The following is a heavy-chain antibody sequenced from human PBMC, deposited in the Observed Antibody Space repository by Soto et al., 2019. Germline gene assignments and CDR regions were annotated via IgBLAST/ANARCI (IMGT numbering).Heavy chain of an antibody. CDR1: GFTFSTSW. CDR3: TRYLDF. J-gene: IGHJ4*02. CDR2: INQDGSEK. V-gene: IGHV3-7*01. Sequence: EVHLVESGGGLVQPGGSLRLSCAASGFTFSTSWMDWVRQTPGKGREWVANINQDGSEKTYVDSVKGRFTISRDNAKNSLFLQMSSLTAEDSGLYYCTRYLDFWGQGTLVTVSS.